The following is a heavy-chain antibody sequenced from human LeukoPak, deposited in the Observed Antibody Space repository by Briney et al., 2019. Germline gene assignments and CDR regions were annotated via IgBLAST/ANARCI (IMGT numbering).Heavy chain of an antibody. V-gene: IGHV3-48*03. J-gene: IGHJ4*02. CDR3: ARGDFWSGFYTVD. CDR2: ISSSGSTI. CDR1: GFTFSRYA. Sequence: PGGSLRLSCAASGFTFSRYAMNWVRQAPGKGLEWVSYISSSGSTIYYADSVKGRFTISRDNAKNSLYLQMNSLRAEDTAVYYCARGDFWSGFYTVDWGQGTQVTVSS. D-gene: IGHD3-3*01.